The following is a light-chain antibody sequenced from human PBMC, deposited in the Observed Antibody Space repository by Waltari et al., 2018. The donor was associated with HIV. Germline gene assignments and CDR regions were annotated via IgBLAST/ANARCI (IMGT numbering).Light chain of an antibody. CDR3: QQYGRT. Sequence: TLSCRASQSVNSNYLAWYQQIPGQAPRLLIYGASTRATGIPDRFRGSGSETDFTLTINRLEPEDSAVYYCQQYGRTFGQGTKVEL. CDR1: QSVNSNY. J-gene: IGKJ1*01. V-gene: IGKV3-20*01. CDR2: GAS.